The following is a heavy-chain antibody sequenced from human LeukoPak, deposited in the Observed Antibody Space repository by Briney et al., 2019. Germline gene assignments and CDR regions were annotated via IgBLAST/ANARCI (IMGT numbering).Heavy chain of an antibody. J-gene: IGHJ4*02. V-gene: IGHV4-28*01. D-gene: IGHD6-6*01. CDR2: IYYSGST. CDR1: GYSISSSNW. Sequence: SDTLSLTCAVSGYSISSSNWWGWIRQPPGKGLEWIGYIYYSGSTYYNPSLKSRVTISVDTSKNQFSLKLSSVTAVDTAVYYCARRRGAARHGGFDYWGQGTLVTVSS. CDR3: ARRRGAARHGGFDY.